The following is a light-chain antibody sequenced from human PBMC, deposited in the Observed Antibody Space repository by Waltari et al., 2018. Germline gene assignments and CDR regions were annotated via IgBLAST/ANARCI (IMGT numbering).Light chain of an antibody. CDR3: QQYNNWWT. J-gene: IGKJ1*01. CDR1: QSVSNS. CDR2: GAS. Sequence: EIVMTQSPATLSVSPGERATLSCMASQSVSNSLAWYQLKPGQAPRLLIYGASTRATGIPARFSGSGSGTEFTLTISSLQSEDFAVYYCQQYNNWWTFGQGTKVEIK. V-gene: IGKV3-15*01.